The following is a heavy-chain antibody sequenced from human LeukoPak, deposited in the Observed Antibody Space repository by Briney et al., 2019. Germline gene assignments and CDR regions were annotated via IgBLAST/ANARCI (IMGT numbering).Heavy chain of an antibody. J-gene: IGHJ5*02. V-gene: IGHV3-7*01. CDR3: ARDVFYIGGTHFSRGVNWFDP. CDR2: IKQDGSEK. CDR1: GFTLRSYW. Sequence: GGSLRLSCAASGFTLRSYWMSWVRQAPGKGLEGVANIKQDGSEKYYVDSVKGRFTISRDNAKTSLYLQMNSLRAEDTAVYYCARDVFYIGGTHFSRGVNWFDPWGQGTLVTVSS. D-gene: IGHD2-15*01.